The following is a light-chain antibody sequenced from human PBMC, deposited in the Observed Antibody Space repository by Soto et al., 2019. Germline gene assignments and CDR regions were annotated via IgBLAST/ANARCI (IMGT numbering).Light chain of an antibody. Sequence: EILMTQSPLTLSVSPGEGATLSCRASQNINSNLAWSQQRPGQAPRVLIYGASSRASGIPDRVSGSGSGTDFTLTNNRLEPDDFAGYYCQQYKDWSPLTVGGGTRVESK. CDR1: QNINSN. CDR2: GAS. J-gene: IGKJ4*01. CDR3: QQYKDWSPLT. V-gene: IGKV3D-15*01.